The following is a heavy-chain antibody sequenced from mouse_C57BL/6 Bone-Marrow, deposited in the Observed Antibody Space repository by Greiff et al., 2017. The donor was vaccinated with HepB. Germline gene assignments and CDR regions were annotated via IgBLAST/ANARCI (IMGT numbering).Heavy chain of an antibody. Sequence: EVMLVESGGDLVKPGGSLKLSCAASGFTFSSYGMSWVRQTPDKRLEWVATISSGGSYTYYPDSVKGRFTISRDNAKNTLYLQMSSLKSEDTAMYYCARQGGYFPMDYWGQGTSVTVSS. CDR3: ARQGGYFPMDY. J-gene: IGHJ4*01. V-gene: IGHV5-6*02. CDR1: GFTFSSYG. D-gene: IGHD2-3*01. CDR2: ISSGGSYT.